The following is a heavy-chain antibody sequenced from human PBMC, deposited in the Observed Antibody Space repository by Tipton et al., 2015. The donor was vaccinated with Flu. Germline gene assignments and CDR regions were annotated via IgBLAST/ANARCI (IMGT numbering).Heavy chain of an antibody. CDR2: IYYSGGT. V-gene: IGHV4-31*03. Sequence: TLSLTCSVSGGSISSGGEYWTWIRQHPGKGLEWIASIYYSGGTYYNPSLESRVTMSVDTSKNQFSLKLYSVTAADTAMYYCARRDYSNYVSEPKSWFDSWGQGTLVTVTS. J-gene: IGHJ5*01. CDR3: ARRDYSNYVSEPKSWFDS. CDR1: GGSISSGGEY. D-gene: IGHD4-11*01.